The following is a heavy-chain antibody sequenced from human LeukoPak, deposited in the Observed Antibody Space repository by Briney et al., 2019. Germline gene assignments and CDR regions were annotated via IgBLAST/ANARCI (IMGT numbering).Heavy chain of an antibody. J-gene: IGHJ6*02. Sequence: ASVKVSCKASGYSFASYDINWVRQATGQGLEWLGWVNPNSGNSGYAQKFQGRVTMTRNTSTNTAYMELTSLTSEDTAMYYCARLTRCYYGMDVWGHGTTVNVSS. CDR3: ARLTRCYYGMDV. D-gene: IGHD1-14*01. CDR2: VNPNSGNS. CDR1: GYSFASYD. V-gene: IGHV1-8*01.